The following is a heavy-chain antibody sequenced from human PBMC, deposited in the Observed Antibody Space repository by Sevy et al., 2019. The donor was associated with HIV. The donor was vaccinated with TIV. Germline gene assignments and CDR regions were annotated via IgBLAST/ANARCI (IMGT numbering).Heavy chain of an antibody. Sequence: SETLSLTCTVSGGSITSYYWSWIRQPPGKGLEWIGYIYYSGSTNYNPSLKSRFTLSVDTSKNPFSLKLSSVTAADTAVYYCARAPGELDYWGQGTLVTVSS. CDR3: ARAPGELDY. CDR2: IYYSGST. J-gene: IGHJ4*02. V-gene: IGHV4-59*01. D-gene: IGHD2-21*01. CDR1: GGSITSYY.